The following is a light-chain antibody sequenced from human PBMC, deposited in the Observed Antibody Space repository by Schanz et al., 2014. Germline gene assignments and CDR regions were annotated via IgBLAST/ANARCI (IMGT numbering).Light chain of an antibody. Sequence: IVVTQSPDSLAVSLGERATINCKSSLSVLHFNNKDYLAWYQQKPGQPPKLLIYWASTRESGVPDRFSGSGSGTDFTLTISSLQAEDVAVYYCLQYYFPPRTFGQGTKVEIK. CDR2: WAS. J-gene: IGKJ1*01. V-gene: IGKV4-1*01. CDR3: LQYYFPPRT. CDR1: LSVLHFNNKDY.